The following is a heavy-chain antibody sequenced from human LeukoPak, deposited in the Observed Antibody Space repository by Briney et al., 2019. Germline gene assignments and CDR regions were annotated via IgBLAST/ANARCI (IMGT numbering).Heavy chain of an antibody. CDR3: ARDRGYSTFDY. CDR2: ISSSSSYI. D-gene: IGHD3-22*01. J-gene: IGHJ4*02. CDR1: GFTFTTYS. Sequence: GGSLRLSCAASGFTFTTYSMNWVRQAPGKGLEWVSSISSSSSYIYYADSVKGRFTISRDNAKNSLYLQMNSLRVEDTALYYCARDRGYSTFDYWGQGTLVTVSS. V-gene: IGHV3-21*01.